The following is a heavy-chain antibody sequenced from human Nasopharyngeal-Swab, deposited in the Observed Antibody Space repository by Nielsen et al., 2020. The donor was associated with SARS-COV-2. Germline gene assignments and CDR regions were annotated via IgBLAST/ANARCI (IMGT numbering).Heavy chain of an antibody. Sequence: GGSLRLSCAASGFTFRSYTLNWVRQAPGKGLEWVSYISSSSTTIYYTGSVRGRFTISRDNAKNSLFLQMNSLRDEDTAVYYCARVLPFRITGTSGMDVWGQGTTVTVSS. J-gene: IGHJ6*02. D-gene: IGHD1-7*01. CDR1: GFTFRSYT. CDR2: ISSSSTTI. V-gene: IGHV3-48*02. CDR3: ARVLPFRITGTSGMDV.